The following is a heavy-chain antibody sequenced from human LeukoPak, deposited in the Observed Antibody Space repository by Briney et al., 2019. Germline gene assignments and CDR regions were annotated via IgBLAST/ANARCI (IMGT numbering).Heavy chain of an antibody. Sequence: GGSLRLSCAASGFTFSTYSMNWVRQAPGKGLEWVAVISYDGSNKYYADSVKGRFTISRDNSKNTLYLQMNSPRAEDTAVYYCARDGYNPALYYMDVWGKGTTVTVSS. CDR3: ARDGYNPALYYMDV. CDR1: GFTFSTYS. D-gene: IGHD5-24*01. V-gene: IGHV3-30*03. J-gene: IGHJ6*03. CDR2: ISYDGSNK.